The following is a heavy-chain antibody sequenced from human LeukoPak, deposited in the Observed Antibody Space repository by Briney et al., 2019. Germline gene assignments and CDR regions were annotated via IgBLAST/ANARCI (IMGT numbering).Heavy chain of an antibody. V-gene: IGHV3-11*01. J-gene: IGHJ6*02. CDR2: ISSSGSTI. Sequence: PGGSLRLSCAASGFTFSDYYMSWIRQAPGKGLEWVSYISSSGSTIYYADSVKGRFTISRDNAKNSLYLQMNSLRAEDTAVYYCARDLPDIVVVPAARVVDYYYGMDVWGQGTTVTVSS. CDR3: ARDLPDIVVVPAARVVDYYYGMDV. CDR1: GFTFSDYY. D-gene: IGHD2-2*01.